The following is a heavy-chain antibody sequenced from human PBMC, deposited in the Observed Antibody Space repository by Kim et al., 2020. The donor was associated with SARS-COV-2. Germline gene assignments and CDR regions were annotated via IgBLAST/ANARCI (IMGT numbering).Heavy chain of an antibody. CDR1: GFIFSDYY. V-gene: IGHV3-11*06. CDR2: ISTSSSYT. Sequence: GGSLRLSCAASGFIFSDYYMSWIRQAPGKGLEWISYISTSSSYTNNADSVKGRFTISRDNAKKLLYLQMNSLRAEDTAVYYCARVVVGATDYYDYWGQGTLVTVSS. D-gene: IGHD1-26*01. CDR3: ARVVVGATDYYDY. J-gene: IGHJ4*02.